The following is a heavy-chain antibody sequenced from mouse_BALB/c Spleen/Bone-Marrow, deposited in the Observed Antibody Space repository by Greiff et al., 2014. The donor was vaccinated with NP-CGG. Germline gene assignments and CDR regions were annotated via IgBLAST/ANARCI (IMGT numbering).Heavy chain of an antibody. J-gene: IGHJ2*01. D-gene: IGHD2-4*01. Sequence: VKLVESGPGLVAPSQSLSITCTVSGFPLTNYGVHWVRQPPGKGLEWLGVIWAGGSTNYNSALMSRLSITKDNSKSQVFLKMNSLQTDDTAMYYCARDRYYDYYFDYRGQGTTLTVSS. V-gene: IGHV2-9*02. CDR2: IWAGGST. CDR1: GFPLTNYG. CDR3: ARDRYYDYYFDY.